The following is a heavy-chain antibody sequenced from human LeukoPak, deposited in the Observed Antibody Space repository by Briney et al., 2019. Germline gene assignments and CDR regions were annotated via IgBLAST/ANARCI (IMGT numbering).Heavy chain of an antibody. CDR3: ARGSVWFGELSPYYYFMDV. Sequence: PSETLSLTCAVYGGSFSGSYWSWIRQPPGKGLEWVGEIRHSGTTNYNPSLKSRVTISIDMSKNQFFLKLGSVTPADTAVYYCARGSVWFGELSPYYYFMDVWGKGTTVTVSS. CDR1: GGSFSGSY. J-gene: IGHJ6*03. D-gene: IGHD3-10*01. CDR2: IRHSGTT. V-gene: IGHV4-34*01.